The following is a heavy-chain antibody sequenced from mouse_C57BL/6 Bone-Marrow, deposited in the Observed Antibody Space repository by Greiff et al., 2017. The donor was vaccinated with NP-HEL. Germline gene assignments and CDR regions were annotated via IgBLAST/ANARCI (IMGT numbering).Heavy chain of an antibody. CDR2: ISYSGST. D-gene: IGHD1-1*01. CDR1: GYSITSDY. Sequence: VQLKESGPGLAKPSQTLTLTCSVTGYSITSDYWNWIRKFPGNKLEYMGYISYSGSTYYNPSLKSRISITRDTSKNQYYLQLNSVTTEDTATYYCVRRPHYYGSSSSYAMDYWGQGTSVTVSS. J-gene: IGHJ4*01. CDR3: VRRPHYYGSSSSYAMDY. V-gene: IGHV3-8*01.